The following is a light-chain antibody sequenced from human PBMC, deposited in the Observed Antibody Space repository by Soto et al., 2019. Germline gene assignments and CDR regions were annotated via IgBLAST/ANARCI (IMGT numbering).Light chain of an antibody. CDR2: GNN. CDR3: QSYATGLSVLYV. CDR1: SSNIGAGYD. J-gene: IGLJ1*01. Sequence: HSVLTQPPSVSGAPGQRVTISCTGSSSNIGAGYDVHWYQQLPGTAPKLLIYGNNNRPSGVPDRFSGSKSGTSASLAVTGLQAEDEADYYCQSYATGLSVLYVFGTGTKV. V-gene: IGLV1-40*01.